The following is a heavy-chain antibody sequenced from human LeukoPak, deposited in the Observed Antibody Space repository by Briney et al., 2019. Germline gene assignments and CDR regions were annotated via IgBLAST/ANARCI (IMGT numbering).Heavy chain of an antibody. J-gene: IGHJ3*02. D-gene: IGHD4-17*01. V-gene: IGHV4-39*07. CDR2: IYYSGST. CDR1: GGSISSSSYY. CDR3: ARGPPVGGKMAYGDYESAFDI. Sequence: SETLSLTCTVSGGSISSSSYYWGWIRQPPGKGLEWIGSIYYSGSTYYNPSLKSRVTISVDTSKNQFSLKLRSVTAADTAVYYCARGPPVGGKMAYGDYESAFDIWGQGTMVTVSS.